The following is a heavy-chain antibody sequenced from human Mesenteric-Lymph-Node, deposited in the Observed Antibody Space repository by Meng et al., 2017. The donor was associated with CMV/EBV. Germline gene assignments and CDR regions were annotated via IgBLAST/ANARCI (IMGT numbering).Heavy chain of an antibody. CDR1: GGTFSSYT. CDR3: AGGIAAVGSRWFDP. V-gene: IGHV1-69*02. D-gene: IGHD6-13*01. J-gene: IGHJ5*02. CDR2: IIPILGIA. Sequence: QVQLVQSGAEVKKPGSSVKAPCKASGGTFSSYTISWVRQAPGQGLEWMGRIIPILGIANYAQKFQGRVTITADKSTSTAYMELSSLRSEDTAVYYCAGGIAAVGSRWFDPWGQGTLVTVSS.